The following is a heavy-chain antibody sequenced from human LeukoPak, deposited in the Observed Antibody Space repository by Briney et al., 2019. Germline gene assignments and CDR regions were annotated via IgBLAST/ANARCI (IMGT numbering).Heavy chain of an antibody. Sequence: SETLSLTCTVSGVSIFSYYWNWIRQPPGQGLEWIGYSHYSGTTNYNPSLKSRVSISIDTSKSQFSLKLTSATAADTAIYYFQAEDGIRYFDYWGQGTLLSVSS. CDR1: GVSIFSYY. CDR3: QAEDGIRYFDY. CDR2: SHYSGTT. D-gene: IGHD3-9*01. J-gene: IGHJ4*02. V-gene: IGHV4-59*08.